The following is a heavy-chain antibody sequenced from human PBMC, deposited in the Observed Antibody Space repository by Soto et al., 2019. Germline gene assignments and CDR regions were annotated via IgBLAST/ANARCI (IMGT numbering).Heavy chain of an antibody. CDR1: GGSISSYY. Sequence: SETMSVKCTVSGGSISSYYWSWIRQPPGKGLEWIGYIYYSGSTNYNPSLKSRVTISVDTSKNQFSLKLSSVTAADTAVYYCARAAPTTSPYYFDYWGQGTLVTVS. J-gene: IGHJ4*02. CDR3: ARAAPTTSPYYFDY. CDR2: IYYSGST. V-gene: IGHV4-59*01. D-gene: IGHD4-17*01.